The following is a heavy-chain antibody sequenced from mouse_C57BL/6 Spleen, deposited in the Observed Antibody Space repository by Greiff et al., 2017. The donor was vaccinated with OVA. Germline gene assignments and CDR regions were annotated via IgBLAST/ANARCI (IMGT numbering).Heavy chain of an antibody. CDR3: ARDYYYGSDY. CDR1: GYTFTSYW. D-gene: IGHD1-1*01. CDR2: IHPNSGST. Sequence: QVQLKQPGAELVKPGASVKLSCKASGYTFTSYWMHWVKQRPGQGLEWIGMIHPNSGSTNYNEKFKSKATLTVDKSSSTAYMQLSSLTSEDSAVYYCARDYYYGSDYWGQGTTLTVSS. J-gene: IGHJ2*01. V-gene: IGHV1-64*01.